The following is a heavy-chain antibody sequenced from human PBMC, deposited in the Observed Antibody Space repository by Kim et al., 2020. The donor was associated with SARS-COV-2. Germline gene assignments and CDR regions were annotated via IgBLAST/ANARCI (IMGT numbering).Heavy chain of an antibody. D-gene: IGHD1-26*01. Sequence: IYAQNFQGRVTVTWDTSTTTVYMELSSLRSEDTAVYYCATERSGSYHFDYWGQGTLVSVSS. CDR3: ATERSGSYHFDY. V-gene: IGHV1-46*01. J-gene: IGHJ4*02.